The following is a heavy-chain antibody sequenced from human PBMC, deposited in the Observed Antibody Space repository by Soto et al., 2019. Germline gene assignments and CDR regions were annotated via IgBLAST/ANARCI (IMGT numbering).Heavy chain of an antibody. V-gene: IGHV4-59*08. CDR3: AGGGLDYGDYGGYFDY. Sequence: SETLSLTCTVSGGSISSYYWSWIRQPPGKGLEWIGYIYYSGSTNYNPSLKSRVTISVDTSKNQFSLKLSSVTAADTAVYYCAGGGLDYGDYGGYFDYWGQGTLVTVSS. J-gene: IGHJ4*02. CDR2: IYYSGST. D-gene: IGHD4-17*01. CDR1: GGSISSYY.